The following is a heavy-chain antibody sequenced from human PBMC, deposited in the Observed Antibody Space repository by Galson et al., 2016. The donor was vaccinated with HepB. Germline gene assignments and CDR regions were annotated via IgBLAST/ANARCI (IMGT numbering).Heavy chain of an antibody. D-gene: IGHD1-26*01. Sequence: HSGAEVKKPGESLRISCTGSGYSFTNYWINWVRQMPGKGLEWMGRIDPGDSFTNYSPSFQGHVTISADKSISTAYLQWSSLKASATAMYYCASLRSGSLTSDSWGQGTLVTVSS. V-gene: IGHV5-10-1*01. J-gene: IGHJ4*02. CDR2: IDPGDSFT. CDR3: ASLRSGSLTSDS. CDR1: GYSFTNYW.